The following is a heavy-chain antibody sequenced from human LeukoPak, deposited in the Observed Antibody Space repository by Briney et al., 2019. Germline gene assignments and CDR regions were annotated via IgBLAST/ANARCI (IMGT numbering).Heavy chain of an antibody. J-gene: IGHJ1*01. CDR2: INPNSGGT. CDR3: ARDRVEPNAEYFQH. CDR1: GYTFTGYY. Sequence: ASVKVSCKASGYTFTGYYMHWVRQAPGQGLEWMGWINPNSGGTNYAQKFQGRVTMTRDTSISTAYMELSRLRSDDTAVYYCARDRVEPNAEYFQHWGQGTLVTVSS. V-gene: IGHV1-2*02. D-gene: IGHD1-14*01.